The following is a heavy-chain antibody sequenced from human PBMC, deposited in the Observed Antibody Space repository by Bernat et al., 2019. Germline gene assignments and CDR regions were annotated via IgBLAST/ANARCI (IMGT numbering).Heavy chain of an antibody. J-gene: IGHJ4*02. CDR1: GFTVSSNY. Sequence: EVQLVESGGGLIQPGGSLRLSCAASGFTVSSNYMSWVRQAPGKGLEWVSVISGSGGNTYYADSVKGRFTISRDNSKNTLYLQMNSLRAEDTAVYYCAKQSESYGDSRIDYWGQGTLVTVSS. D-gene: IGHD4-17*01. V-gene: IGHV3-53*01. CDR2: ISGSGGNT. CDR3: AKQSESYGDSRIDY.